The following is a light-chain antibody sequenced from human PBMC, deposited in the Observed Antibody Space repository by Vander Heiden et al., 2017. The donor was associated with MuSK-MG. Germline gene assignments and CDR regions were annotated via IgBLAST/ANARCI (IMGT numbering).Light chain of an antibody. CDR3: QSYDSSLSGVV. V-gene: IGLV1-40*01. Sequence: QSVLTQPPSVSGAPGQRVTISFTGSSSNIGAGYDVHWYQQLPGTAPKLLIYGNSNRPSGVPDRFSGSKSGTSASLAISGLQAEDEADYYCQSYDSSLSGVVFGGGTKLTVL. J-gene: IGLJ2*01. CDR1: SSNIGAGYD. CDR2: GNS.